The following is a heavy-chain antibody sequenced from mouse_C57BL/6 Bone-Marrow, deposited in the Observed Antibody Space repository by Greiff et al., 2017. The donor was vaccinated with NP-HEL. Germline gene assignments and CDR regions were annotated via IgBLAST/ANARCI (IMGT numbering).Heavy chain of an antibody. CDR3: ARYYYGSRAFDY. V-gene: IGHV1-82*01. D-gene: IGHD1-1*01. CDR2: IYPGDGDT. J-gene: IGHJ2*01. Sequence: QVQLQQSGPELVKPGASVKISCKASGYAFSSSWMNWVKQRPGKGLEWIGRIYPGDGDTNYNGKFKGKATLTADKSSSTAYMQLSSLTSEDSAVYFCARYYYGSRAFDYWGQGTTLTVSS. CDR1: GYAFSSSW.